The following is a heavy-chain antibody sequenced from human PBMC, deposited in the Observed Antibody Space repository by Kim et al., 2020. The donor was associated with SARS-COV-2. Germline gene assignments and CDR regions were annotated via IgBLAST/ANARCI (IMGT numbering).Heavy chain of an antibody. CDR1: GFTFSDYY. J-gene: IGHJ4*01. V-gene: IGHV3-11*05. CDR2: ISSSTGYT. Sequence: GGSLRLSCAASGFTFSDYYMTWIRQAPGRGLEWISYISSSTGYTNYADSLKGRFTISRDNAKNSLYLQMNSLRAEDTAVHYCARVPVGSSSWYYFDYWG. CDR3: ARVPVGSSSWYYFDY. D-gene: IGHD6-13*01.